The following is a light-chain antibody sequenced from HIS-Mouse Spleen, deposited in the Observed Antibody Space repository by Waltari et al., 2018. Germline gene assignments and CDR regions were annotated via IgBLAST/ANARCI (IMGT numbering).Light chain of an antibody. CDR1: QGISSY. Sequence: AIRMTQSPSSFSASPGDRVTIPCRASQGISSYLAWYQQKPGKAPKLLIYPASTLQSGVPSRFSGSGSGTDFTLTISCLQSEDFATYYCQQYYSYPRTFGQGTKVEIK. V-gene: IGKV1-8*01. J-gene: IGKJ1*01. CDR2: PAS. CDR3: QQYYSYPRT.